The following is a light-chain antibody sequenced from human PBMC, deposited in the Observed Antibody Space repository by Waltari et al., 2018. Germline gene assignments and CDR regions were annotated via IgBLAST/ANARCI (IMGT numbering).Light chain of an antibody. Sequence: QSALTQPASVSGSPGQSITISCTGTNSDGGGDNYCSWYQKYPGKAPKLLIFEVNNRPSGVSNRFSGSKSGNTASLTISGLQAEDEADYYCSSYTSSMTPHVVFGGGTKLTVL. CDR1: NSDGGGDNY. CDR3: SSYTSSMTPHVV. V-gene: IGLV2-14*01. CDR2: EVN. J-gene: IGLJ2*01.